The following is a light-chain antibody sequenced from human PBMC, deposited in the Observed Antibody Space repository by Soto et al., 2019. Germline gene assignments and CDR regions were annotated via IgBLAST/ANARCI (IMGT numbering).Light chain of an antibody. J-gene: IGKJ4*01. CDR3: QQYDTYPFT. V-gene: IGKV1-5*03. Sequence: DIQLTQSPSTLSASVGDRVTITCRASQSLSDWLAWYQQIPGTAAKLLIYRASCLEDGVPSRFSGSASGTEFTLTISSLQPDDFANYYCQQYDTYPFTFGGGTKVEIK. CDR2: RAS. CDR1: QSLSDW.